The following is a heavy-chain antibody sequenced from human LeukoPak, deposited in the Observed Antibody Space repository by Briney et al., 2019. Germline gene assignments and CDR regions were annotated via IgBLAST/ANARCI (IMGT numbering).Heavy chain of an antibody. D-gene: IGHD2-2*01. CDR1: GYTFTTYG. Sequence: GASVKVSCKASGYTFTTYGISWVRQAPGQGLEWMGWISVYNGNTDYAQKLQGRVTMTTDTSTSTAYMELRSLRSDDTAVYYCARGAVVVPAATPFDYWGQGTLVTVSS. CDR2: ISVYNGNT. V-gene: IGHV1-18*04. CDR3: ARGAVVVPAATPFDY. J-gene: IGHJ4*02.